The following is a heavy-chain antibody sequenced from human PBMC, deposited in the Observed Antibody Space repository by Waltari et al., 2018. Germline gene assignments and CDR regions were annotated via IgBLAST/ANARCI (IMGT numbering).Heavy chain of an antibody. CDR2: ISYDGSNK. D-gene: IGHD3-22*01. J-gene: IGHJ4*02. CDR3: ARDHSYYYDSSGPD. Sequence: QVQLVESGGGVVQPGRSLRLSSAASGFTFSSYAMHWVRQAPGKGLEWVAVISYDGSNKYYADSVKGRFTISRDNSKNTLYLQMNSLRAEDTAVYYCARDHSYYYDSSGPDWGQGTLVTVSS. CDR1: GFTFSSYA. V-gene: IGHV3-30-3*01.